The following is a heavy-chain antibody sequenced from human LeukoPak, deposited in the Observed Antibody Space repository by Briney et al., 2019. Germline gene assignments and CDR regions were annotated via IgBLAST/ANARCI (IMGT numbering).Heavy chain of an antibody. CDR1: GFTFSSYG. Sequence: GGSLRLSCAASGFTFSSYGMHWVRQAPGKGLEWVEVISYDGSNKYYADSVKVRFTICRDSSKNTLYLQMNSLRAEDTAVYYCASCFGSGSYYPNPFDYWGQGTLVTVSA. CDR3: ASCFGSGSYYPNPFDY. J-gene: IGHJ4*02. D-gene: IGHD3-10*01. V-gene: IGHV3-30*03. CDR2: ISYDGSNK.